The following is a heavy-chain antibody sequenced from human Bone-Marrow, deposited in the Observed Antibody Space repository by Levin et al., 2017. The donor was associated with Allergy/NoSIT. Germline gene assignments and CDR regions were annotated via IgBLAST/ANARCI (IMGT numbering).Heavy chain of an antibody. CDR2: IYHSGST. D-gene: IGHD6-13*01. J-gene: IGHJ4*02. V-gene: IGHV4-38-2*02. CDR1: GYSITSGYY. Sequence: SETLSLTCTVSGYSITSGYYWGWIRQPPGKGLEWLGDIYHSGSTYYNPSLASRVTISVDTSKNQFSLKLSSVTAADTAMYFCASIRIAATTTTFDYWGQGTLVTVSS. CDR3: ASIRIAATTTTFDY.